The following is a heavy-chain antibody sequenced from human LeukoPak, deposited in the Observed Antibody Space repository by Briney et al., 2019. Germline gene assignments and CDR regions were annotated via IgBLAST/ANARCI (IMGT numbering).Heavy chain of an antibody. CDR2: IRGSGGST. V-gene: IGHV3-23*01. CDR1: GFTFSSYA. Sequence: GESLRLSCAASGFTFSSYAMSWVRQAPGKGLEWVSAIRGSGGSTYYADSVKGRFTISRDNSKNTLYLQMNSLRAEDTAVYYCAKGGEKYSSGWYPHYYYYYMDVWGKGTTVTVSS. CDR3: AKGGEKYSSGWYPHYYYYYMDV. J-gene: IGHJ6*03. D-gene: IGHD6-19*01.